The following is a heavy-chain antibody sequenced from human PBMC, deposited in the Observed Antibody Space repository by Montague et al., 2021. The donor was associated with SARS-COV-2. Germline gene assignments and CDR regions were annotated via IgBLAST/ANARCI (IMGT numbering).Heavy chain of an antibody. CDR2: INSSSSDI. J-gene: IGHJ4*02. CDR1: GFTFSSYS. V-gene: IGHV3-21*01. D-gene: IGHD1-26*01. CDR3: ASDSVELHATDY. Sequence: SLRLSCAASGFTFSSYSMNWVRQAPGKGLEWVASINSSSSDIYYADSVKGRFTISRDNAKNSLYLQMNSLRAEDTAVYYCASDSVELHATDYWGQGTLVTVSS.